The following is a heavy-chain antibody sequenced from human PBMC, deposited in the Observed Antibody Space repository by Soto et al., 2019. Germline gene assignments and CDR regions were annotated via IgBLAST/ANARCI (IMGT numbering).Heavy chain of an antibody. CDR3: ARSLLDEYSSSWRSAYYGMDV. D-gene: IGHD6-13*01. V-gene: IGHV1-2*02. CDR1: GFTFSAYY. J-gene: IGHJ6*02. CDR2: INPNSGGT. Sequence: GASVKVSCKASGFTFSAYYIYWVRQAPGQGLEWIGWINPNSGGTNNAQKFQGRVTMTRDTSTSTVYMELSALIPDDTAVYYCARSLLDEYSSSWRSAYYGMDVWGQGTTVTVS.